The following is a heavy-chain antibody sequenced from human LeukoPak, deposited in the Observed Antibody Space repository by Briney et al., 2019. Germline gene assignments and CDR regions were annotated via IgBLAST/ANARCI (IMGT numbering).Heavy chain of an antibody. CDR1: GYSISSGYY. D-gene: IGHD3-22*01. J-gene: IGHJ4*02. CDR3: ARDKYYYDSSGYYGNFDY. Sequence: PSETLSLTCTVSGYSISSGYYWGWIRQPPGKGLEWIGSIYHSGSTYYNPSLKSRVTISVDTSKNQFSLKLSSVTAADTAVYYCARDKYYYDSSGYYGNFDYWGQGTLVTVSS. CDR2: IYHSGST. V-gene: IGHV4-38-2*02.